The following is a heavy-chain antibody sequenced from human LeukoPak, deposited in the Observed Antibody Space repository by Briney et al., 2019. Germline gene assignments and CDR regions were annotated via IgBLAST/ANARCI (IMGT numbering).Heavy chain of an antibody. D-gene: IGHD5-18*01. CDR3: ASGYTYVRLGDH. CDR2: TNLHGTTV. Sequence: GGSLRLSCAVSGLNFSNYWMHWVRQAPGNGLVWVARTNLHGTTVDYADSVKGRFTISRDNAKNTLFLQMNSLRAEDTAVYYCASGYTYVRLGDHWGQGTLVTVSS. V-gene: IGHV3-74*01. CDR1: GLNFSNYW. J-gene: IGHJ4*02.